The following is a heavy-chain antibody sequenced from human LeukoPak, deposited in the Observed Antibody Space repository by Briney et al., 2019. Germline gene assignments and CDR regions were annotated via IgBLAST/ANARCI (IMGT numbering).Heavy chain of an antibody. D-gene: IGHD3-22*01. CDR1: GFTVSSSY. V-gene: IGHV3-53*01. Sequence: GGSPRLSCAASGFTVSSSYMSWVRQAPGKGLEWVSIIYSDGSTYYADSVKGRFTISRDNSKNTLSLQMNSLRAEDTAVYYCARGRSGFSYAFDIWGQGTMVTVSS. CDR3: ARGRSGFSYAFDI. J-gene: IGHJ3*02. CDR2: IYSDGST.